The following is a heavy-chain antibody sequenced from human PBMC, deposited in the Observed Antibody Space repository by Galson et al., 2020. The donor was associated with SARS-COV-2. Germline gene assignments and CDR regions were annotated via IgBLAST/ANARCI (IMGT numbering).Heavy chain of an antibody. D-gene: IGHD2-15*01. CDR3: ARDPWAADPFDI. J-gene: IGHJ3*02. CDR2: IYSGGNT. Sequence: GGSLRLSCTASGFTVSSYYMSWVRQAPGKGLEWVSVIYSGGNTYHADSVKDRFSVSRDISKNTLYLQMNSLRADDTAVYYCARDPWAADPFDIWGQGTMVTVSS. V-gene: IGHV3-53*01. CDR1: GFTVSSYY.